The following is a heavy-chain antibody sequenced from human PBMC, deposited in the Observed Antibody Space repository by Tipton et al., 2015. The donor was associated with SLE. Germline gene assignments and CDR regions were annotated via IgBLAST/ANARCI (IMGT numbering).Heavy chain of an antibody. CDR3: AKDLYGDYVIGAFDV. Sequence: SLRLSCAASGFLFHDYAMHWVRQLPGRGLEWVSHISRDGGSTYYAGSVRGRFTISRDNSKNSLYLEMTSVRAEDTAFYYCAKDLYGDYVIGAFDVWGHGTVVTVSS. CDR1: GFLFHDYA. J-gene: IGHJ3*01. V-gene: IGHV3-43D*04. CDR2: ISRDGGST. D-gene: IGHD4-17*01.